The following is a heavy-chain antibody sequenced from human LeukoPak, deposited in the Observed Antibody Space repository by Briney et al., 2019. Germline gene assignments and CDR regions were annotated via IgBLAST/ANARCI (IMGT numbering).Heavy chain of an antibody. CDR3: ARQESSTMIVVVIPHAFDI. CDR1: GYSFTSYW. V-gene: IGHV5-51*01. Sequence: ESLKISCKGSGYSFTSYWIGWVRQMPGKGLEWMGIIYPGDSDTRYSPSFQGQVTISADKSISTAYLRWSSLKASDTAMYYCARQESSTMIVVVIPHAFDIWGQGTMVTVSS. J-gene: IGHJ3*02. D-gene: IGHD3-22*01. CDR2: IYPGDSDT.